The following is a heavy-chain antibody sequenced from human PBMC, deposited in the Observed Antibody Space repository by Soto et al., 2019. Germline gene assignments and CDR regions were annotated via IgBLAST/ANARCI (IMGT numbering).Heavy chain of an antibody. V-gene: IGHV1-18*01. CDR1: GYTFTSYG. CDR3: ASSSIAAAGKVYYYYGMDV. J-gene: IGHJ6*02. D-gene: IGHD6-13*01. Sequence: ASVKVSCKASGYTFTSYGISWVRQAPGQGLEWMGWIGAYNGNTNYAQKLQGRVTMTTDTSTSTAYMELRSLRSDDTAVYYCASSSIAAAGKVYYYYGMDVWGQGTTVTVSS. CDR2: IGAYNGNT.